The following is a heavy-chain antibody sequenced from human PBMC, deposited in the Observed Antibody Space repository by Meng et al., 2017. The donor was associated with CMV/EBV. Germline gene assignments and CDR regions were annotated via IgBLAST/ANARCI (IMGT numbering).Heavy chain of an antibody. D-gene: IGHD3/OR15-3a*01. CDR2: ISYDGNKK. CDR1: GFTFSSYA. J-gene: IGHJ4*02. Sequence: SCAASGFTFSSYAMHWVRQAPGKGLEWVAFISYDGNKKKYADSVTGRFTISRDTPKDTLYLEVKSLKTDDTAIYYCARDKGTGAFDYWGQGSLVTVSS. CDR3: ARDKGTGAFDY. V-gene: IGHV3-30*04.